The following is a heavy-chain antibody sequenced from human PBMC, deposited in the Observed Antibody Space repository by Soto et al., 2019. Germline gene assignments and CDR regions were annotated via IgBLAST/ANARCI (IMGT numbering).Heavy chain of an antibody. J-gene: IGHJ4*02. CDR1: GFTFSSYA. V-gene: IGHV3-23*01. D-gene: IGHD3-22*01. CDR2: ISGSGGST. CDR3: AKPMDYYYDSSGSFDY. Sequence: LRLSCAASGFTFSSYAMSWVRQAPGKGLEWVSAISGSGGSTYYADSVKGRFTISRDNSKNTQYLQMNSLRAEDTDVYYCAKPMDYYYDSSGSFDYWGQGTLVTISS.